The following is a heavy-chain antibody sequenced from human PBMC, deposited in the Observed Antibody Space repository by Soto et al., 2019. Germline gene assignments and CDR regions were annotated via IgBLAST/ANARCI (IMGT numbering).Heavy chain of an antibody. J-gene: IGHJ6*03. CDR2: IITFVGKA. CDR3: ARVTGGPDSSGNYMDV. Sequence: QVQLVQSGPEVKKPGSSVKVSCKTSGGTLSSYSISWVRQAAGQGIEWVGRIITFVGKANVAQPFQCRVTITADRSTDTTYMELRRLTSDDTAVYYCARVTGGPDSSGNYMDVWGTGTTVTVSS. V-gene: IGHV1-69*08. CDR1: GGTLSSYS. D-gene: IGHD2-8*02.